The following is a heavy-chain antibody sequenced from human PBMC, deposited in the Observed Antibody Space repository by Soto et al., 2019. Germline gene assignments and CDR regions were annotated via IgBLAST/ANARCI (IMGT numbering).Heavy chain of an antibody. CDR1: GFTFSSYA. D-gene: IGHD1-7*01. CDR2: ISSNGGST. CDR3: VKSRAETGTMLSCFDY. V-gene: IGHV3-64D*06. Sequence: GGSLRLSCSASGFTFSSYAMHWVRQAPGKGLEYVSAISSNGGSTYYADSVKGRFTISRDNSKNTLYLQMSSLRAEDTAVYYCVKSRAETGTMLSCFDYWGQGTLVTVSS. J-gene: IGHJ4*02.